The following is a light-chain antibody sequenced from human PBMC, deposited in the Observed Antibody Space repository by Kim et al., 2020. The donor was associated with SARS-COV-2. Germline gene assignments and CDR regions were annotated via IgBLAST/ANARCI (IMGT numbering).Light chain of an antibody. CDR2: RNN. J-gene: IGLJ2*01. V-gene: IGLV1-47*01. CDR3: AAWDDSLSGVV. Sequence: GQRVTISCSGSSSNIGSNSVNWYQQLPGSAPTFLIYRNNQRPSGVPDRFSCSKSGASASLAISGLRSEDEADYYCAAWDDSLSGVVFGGGTQLTVL. CDR1: SSNIGSNS.